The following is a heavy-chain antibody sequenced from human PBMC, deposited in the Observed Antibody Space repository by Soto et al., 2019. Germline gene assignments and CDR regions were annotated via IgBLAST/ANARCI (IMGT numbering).Heavy chain of an antibody. J-gene: IGHJ2*01. V-gene: IGHV3-11*06. Sequence: VQLVESGGGLVKPGGSLRVSCVASGFTFSDYYMIWIRQAPGKGLEWVSYIASGGSYTNHADAVKGRFTISRDNAKNSLYLQMNSLRGDDTAVYYCAREATESRYFDLWGRGTLVSVSS. CDR2: IASGGSYT. CDR1: GFTFSDYY. CDR3: AREATESRYFDL.